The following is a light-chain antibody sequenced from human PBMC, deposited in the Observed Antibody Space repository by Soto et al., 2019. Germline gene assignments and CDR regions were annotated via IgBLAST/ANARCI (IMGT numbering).Light chain of an antibody. Sequence: DIQMTQSPSTLSASVGDRVTITCRASQSVNYWMAWYQQKPGKAPRLLIYDASNLESGVPSRFSGSGSGTDFTLTISSLQPEDFATYYCQQSYSTPPLTFGGGTKVDIK. CDR2: DAS. CDR1: QSVNYW. J-gene: IGKJ4*01. CDR3: QQSYSTPPLT. V-gene: IGKV1-39*01.